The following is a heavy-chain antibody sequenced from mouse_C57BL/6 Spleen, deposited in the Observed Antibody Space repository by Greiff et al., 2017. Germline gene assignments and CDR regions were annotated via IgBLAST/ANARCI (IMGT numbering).Heavy chain of an antibody. CDR3: AAYDGKMDY. V-gene: IGHV1-59*01. J-gene: IGHJ4*01. CDR2: IDPSDSYT. CDR1: GYTFTSYW. Sequence: QVHVKQPGAELVRPGTSVKLSCKASGYTFTSYWMHWVKQRPGQGLEWIGVIDPSDSYTNYNQKFKGKATLTVDTSSSTAYMQLSSLTSEDSAVYYCAAYDGKMDYWGQGTSVTVSS. D-gene: IGHD2-3*01.